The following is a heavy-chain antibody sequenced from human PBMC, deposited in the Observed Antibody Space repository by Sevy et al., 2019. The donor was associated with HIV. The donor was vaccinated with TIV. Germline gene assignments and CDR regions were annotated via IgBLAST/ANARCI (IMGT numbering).Heavy chain of an antibody. CDR1: GFTFSSYG. Sequence: RGCLRLSCAASGFTFSSYGMHWVRQAPGKGLERVAVISYDGSNKYYADSVKGRFTISRDNSKNTLYLQMNSLRAEDTAVYHCAKDDLRYCISTSCYNWFDPWGQGTLVHVSS. V-gene: IGHV3-30*18. CDR3: AKDDLRYCISTSCYNWFDP. D-gene: IGHD2-2*01. J-gene: IGHJ5*02. CDR2: ISYDGSNK.